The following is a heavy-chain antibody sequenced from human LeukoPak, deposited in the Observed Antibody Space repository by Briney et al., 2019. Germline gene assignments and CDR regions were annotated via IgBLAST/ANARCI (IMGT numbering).Heavy chain of an antibody. CDR2: IYYSGST. Sequence: PSETLSLTCTVSGGSISSSSYYWGWIRQPPGKGLEWIGSIYYSGSTYYNPSLKSRVTISVDTSKNRFSLKLSSVTAADTAVYYCVRDSPDGPDYWGQGTLVIVSS. CDR1: GGSISSSSYY. CDR3: VRDSPDGPDY. V-gene: IGHV4-39*07. J-gene: IGHJ4*02. D-gene: IGHD5-24*01.